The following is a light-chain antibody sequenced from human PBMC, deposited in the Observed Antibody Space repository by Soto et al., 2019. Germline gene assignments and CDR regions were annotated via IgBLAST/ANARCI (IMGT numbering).Light chain of an antibody. CDR3: QQYNRYWT. CDR1: QSISIW. V-gene: IGKV1-5*03. Sequence: DIQMTQSPSTLSASVGDRVTITCRASQSISIWLAWYQHKPGKAPKLLIYKASSLESGVPSRFSGSGSGTESTLTISSLQPDDFATYYCQQYNRYWTFGQGTKVEIK. CDR2: KAS. J-gene: IGKJ1*01.